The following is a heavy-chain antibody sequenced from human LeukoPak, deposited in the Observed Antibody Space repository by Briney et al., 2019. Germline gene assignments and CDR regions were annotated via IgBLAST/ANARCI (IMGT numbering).Heavy chain of an antibody. CDR2: ISSSGSTI. CDR3: AREKVNWFDP. Sequence: GSLRLSCAASGFTFSSYEMNWVRQAPGKGLEWVSFISSSGSTIHYADSVKGRFTISRDNAKNSLYLQMNSLRAEDTAVYYCAREKVNWFDPWGQGTLVTVSS. J-gene: IGHJ5*02. V-gene: IGHV3-48*03. CDR1: GFTFSSYE.